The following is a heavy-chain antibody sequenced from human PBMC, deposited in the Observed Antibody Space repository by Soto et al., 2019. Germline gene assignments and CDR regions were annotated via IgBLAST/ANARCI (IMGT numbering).Heavy chain of an antibody. CDR1: GYIFTNYG. D-gene: IGHD3-22*01. CDR3: ARALRSWIVVVRESYDVFDI. CDR2: INPNSGGT. J-gene: IGHJ3*02. Sequence: ASVKVSCKASGYIFTNYGINWVRQAPGQGLEWMGWINPNSGGTNYAQKFQGWVTMTRDTSISTAYMELSRLRSDDTAVYYCARALRSWIVVVRESYDVFDIWGQGTMVTFSS. V-gene: IGHV1-2*04.